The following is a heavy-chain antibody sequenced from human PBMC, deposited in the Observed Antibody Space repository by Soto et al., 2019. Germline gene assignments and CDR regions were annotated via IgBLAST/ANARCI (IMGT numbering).Heavy chain of an antibody. J-gene: IGHJ5*02. D-gene: IGHD1-1*01. V-gene: IGHV3-21*01. Sequence: EVQLVESGGGLVKPGGSLRLSCAASGFTFSTYDMNWVRQAPGKGLEWVSYSTTTSRYIYYGDSVRGRFTISRDNARYSVFLQMDGLRAEDTAVYYWVRSGTAPMLGHNWFYPWGQGTLVTVSS. CDR3: VRSGTAPMLGHNWFYP. CDR2: STTTSRYI. CDR1: GFTFSTYD.